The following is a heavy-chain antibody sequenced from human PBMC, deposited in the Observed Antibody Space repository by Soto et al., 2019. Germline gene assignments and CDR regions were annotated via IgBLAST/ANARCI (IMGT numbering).Heavy chain of an antibody. D-gene: IGHD3-16*01. CDR3: ATLETAWGPVPNPANWFDP. CDR2: FDPEDGET. V-gene: IGHV1-24*01. Sequence: EASVKVSCKVSGYTLTELSMHWVRQAPGKGLEWMGGFDPEDGETIYAQKFQGRVTMTEDTSTDTAYMELSSLRSEDTAVYYCATLETAWGPVPNPANWFDPWGQGTLVTVSS. CDR1: GYTLTELS. J-gene: IGHJ5*02.